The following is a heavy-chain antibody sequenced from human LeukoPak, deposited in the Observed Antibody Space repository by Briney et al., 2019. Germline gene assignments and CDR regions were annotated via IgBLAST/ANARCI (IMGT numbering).Heavy chain of an antibody. CDR2: IIPIFGTA. J-gene: IGHJ3*02. V-gene: IGHV1-69*13. Sequence: SVKVSCKASGGTFSSYAISWVRQAPGQGLEWMGWIIPIFGTANYAQKFQGRVTITADESTSTAYMELSSLRSEDTAVYYCNIGSIVVVPAALAFDIWGQGTMVTVSS. CDR1: GGTFSSYA. D-gene: IGHD2-2*01. CDR3: NIGSIVVVPAALAFDI.